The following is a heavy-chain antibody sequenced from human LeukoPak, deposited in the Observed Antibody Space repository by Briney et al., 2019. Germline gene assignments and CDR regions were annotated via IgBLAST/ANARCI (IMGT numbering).Heavy chain of an antibody. D-gene: IGHD4-17*01. Sequence: GESLKISCKGSGYSFTNYWIGWVRPMPGKGLELMGVIYPGDSATRYSPSFQGQVTISADRSISTAYLQWSSLKASDTAIYYCARLRTTRGPVTVTPSYPDSPNWFDPWGQGTLVTVSS. CDR3: ARLRTTRGPVTVTPSYPDSPNWFDP. CDR2: IYPGDSAT. CDR1: GYSFTNYW. J-gene: IGHJ5*02. V-gene: IGHV5-51*01.